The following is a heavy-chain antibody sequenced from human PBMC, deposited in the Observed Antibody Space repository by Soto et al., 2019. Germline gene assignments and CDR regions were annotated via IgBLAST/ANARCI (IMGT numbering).Heavy chain of an antibody. V-gene: IGHV1-2*02. J-gene: IGHJ4*02. CDR2: INPNSGGT. Sequence: FTGYYMHWVRQAPGQGLEWMGWINPNSGGTNYAQKFQGRVTMTRDTSISTAYMELSRLRSDDTAVYYCARDGAASYGDYVGFGYWGQGTLVTVSS. CDR1: FTGYY. D-gene: IGHD4-17*01. CDR3: ARDGAASYGDYVGFGY.